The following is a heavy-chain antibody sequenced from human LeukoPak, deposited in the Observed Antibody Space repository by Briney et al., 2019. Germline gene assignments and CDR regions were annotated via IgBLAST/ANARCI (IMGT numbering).Heavy chain of an antibody. CDR3: AKDRAYDILTGYLPQYYFDY. CDR2: ISGSGGST. J-gene: IGHJ4*02. D-gene: IGHD3-9*01. V-gene: IGHV3-23*01. CDR1: GFTFSSYA. Sequence: GGSLRLSCAASGFTFSSYAMSWVRQAPGKGLEWVSAISGSGGSTYYADSVKGRFTISRDNSKNTLYLQMNSLRAEDTAVYYCAKDRAYDILTGYLPQYYFDYWGQGTLVTVSS.